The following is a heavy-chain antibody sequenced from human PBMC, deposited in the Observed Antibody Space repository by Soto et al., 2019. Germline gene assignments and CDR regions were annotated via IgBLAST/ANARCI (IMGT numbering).Heavy chain of an antibody. CDR1: GASVSSGNYY. V-gene: IGHV4-61*01. J-gene: IGHJ4*02. CDR2: ISYSGST. CDR3: AKDSNFDFWSGYPMGFDS. D-gene: IGHD3-3*01. Sequence: TSETLSLTCSVSGASVSSGNYYWSWIRQPPGKGLEWIGYISYSGSTKYNPSLKSRVTISLDTSENQFSLKLASVTATDSAIYFCAKDSNFDFWSGYPMGFDSWGQGSLVTVSS.